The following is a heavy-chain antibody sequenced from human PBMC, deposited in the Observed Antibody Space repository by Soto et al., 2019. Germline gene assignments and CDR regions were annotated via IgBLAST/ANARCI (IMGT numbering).Heavy chain of an antibody. D-gene: IGHD3-9*01. CDR3: ARHGGYFDWLLQNGPYYYGMDV. CDR1: GGSISSSSYY. J-gene: IGHJ6*02. Sequence: SETLSLTCTVSGGSISSSSYYWGWIRQPPGKGLEWIGSIYYSGSTYYNPSLKSRVTISVDTSKNQFSLTLSSVTAADTAVYYCARHGGYFDWLLQNGPYYYGMDVWGQGTTVTVSS. CDR2: IYYSGST. V-gene: IGHV4-39*01.